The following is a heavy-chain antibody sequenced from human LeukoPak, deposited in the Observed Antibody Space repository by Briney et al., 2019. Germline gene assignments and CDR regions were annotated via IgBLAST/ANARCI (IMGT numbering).Heavy chain of an antibody. V-gene: IGHV1-46*01. Sequence: ASVKVSCKAFGYTFTSNYMHWVRQAPGQGPEGMGVISPRGGSTTYAQKFQGRVTLTRDMSKSTDYLELSSLRSEDTPVYYCARDNSVRDEAWWFTPWGQGTLVTVSS. D-gene: IGHD5-24*01. J-gene: IGHJ5*02. CDR2: ISPRGGST. CDR1: GYTFTSNY. CDR3: ARDNSVRDEAWWFTP.